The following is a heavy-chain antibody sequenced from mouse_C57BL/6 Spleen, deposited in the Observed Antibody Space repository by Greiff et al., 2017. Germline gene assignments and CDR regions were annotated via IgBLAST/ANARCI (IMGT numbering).Heavy chain of an antibody. Sequence: EVKVEESEGGLVQPGSSMKLSCTASGFTFSDYYMAWVRQVPEKGLEWVANINYDGSSTYYLDSLKSRFIISRDNAKNILYLQMSSLKSEDTATYYCARDDYDGDGFAYWGQGTLVTVSA. D-gene: IGHD2-4*01. V-gene: IGHV5-16*01. J-gene: IGHJ3*01. CDR2: INYDGSST. CDR3: ARDDYDGDGFAY. CDR1: GFTFSDYY.